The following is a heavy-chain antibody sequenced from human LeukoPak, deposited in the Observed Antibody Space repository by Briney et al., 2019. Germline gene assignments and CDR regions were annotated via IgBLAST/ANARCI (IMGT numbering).Heavy chain of an antibody. CDR2: IYHSGST. D-gene: IGHD2-15*01. V-gene: IGHV4-30-2*01. CDR3: ARGSWGYYYYMDV. Sequence: SETLSLTCTVSGGSISSGGYYWSWIRQPPGKGLEWIGYIYHSGSTYYNPSLKSRVTISVDRSKNQFSLKLSSVTAADTAVYYCARGSWGYYYYMDVWGKGTTVTVSS. J-gene: IGHJ6*03. CDR1: GGSISSGGYY.